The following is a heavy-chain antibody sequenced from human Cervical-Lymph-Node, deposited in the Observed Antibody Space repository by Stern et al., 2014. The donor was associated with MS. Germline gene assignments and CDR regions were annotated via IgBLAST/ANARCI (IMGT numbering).Heavy chain of an antibody. D-gene: IGHD3/OR15-3a*01. CDR3: RRAGLDDTFDV. CDR2: IYYSGAT. V-gene: IGHV4-39*01. CDR1: GGSVSSNRYY. Sequence: QLQLQESGPGLVKPSETLSLTCSISGGSVSSNRYYWGWIRQPPGKGLEWIGIIYYSGATFYNPSLKSRLSISMDTSKNQFSLSLSSVTAADTAVYYCRRAGLDDTFDVWGQGTMVTVSS. J-gene: IGHJ3*01.